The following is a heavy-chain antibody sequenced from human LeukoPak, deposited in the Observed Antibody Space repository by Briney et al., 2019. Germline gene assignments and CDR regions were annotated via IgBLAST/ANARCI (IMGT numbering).Heavy chain of an antibody. CDR3: ARDLVQAAAGTHYFDY. CDR2: ISSSSSYI. V-gene: IGHV3-21*01. Sequence: GGSLRLSCAASGFTFSSYSMNWVRQAPGKGLEWVSSISSSSSYIYYADSVKGRFTISRDNAKNSLYLQMNSLRAEDTAVYYCARDLVQAAAGTHYFDYWSQGTLVTVSS. D-gene: IGHD6-13*01. J-gene: IGHJ4*02. CDR1: GFTFSSYS.